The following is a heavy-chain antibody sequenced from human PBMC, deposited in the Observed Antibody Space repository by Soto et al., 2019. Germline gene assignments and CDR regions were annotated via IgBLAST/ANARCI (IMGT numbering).Heavy chain of an antibody. CDR2: INPSGGST. D-gene: IGHD3-9*01. V-gene: IGHV1-46*01. Sequence: ASVKVSCKASGYTFTSYYMHWVRQAPGQGLEWMGIINPSGGSTSYAQRFQGRVTMTRDTSTSTVYMELSSLRSEDTAVYYCARDHRRLRYFDWLYYYYGMEVWGQGPTVTVSS. J-gene: IGHJ6*02. CDR1: GYTFTSYY. CDR3: ARDHRRLRYFDWLYYYYGMEV.